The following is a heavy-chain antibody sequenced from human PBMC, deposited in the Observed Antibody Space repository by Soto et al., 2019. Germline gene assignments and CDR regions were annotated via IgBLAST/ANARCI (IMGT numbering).Heavy chain of an antibody. CDR2: IYPGDSDT. J-gene: IGHJ3*02. V-gene: IGHV5-51*01. CDR3: ARAGRRYCSGGSCSDAFDI. Sequence: PGESLKISCKGFGYSFSNYWIGWVRQMPVKGLEWMGIIYPGDSDTRYNPSFEGQVTISADKSISTAYLQWSSLKASDTAMYYCARAGRRYCSGGSCSDAFDIWGQGTMVTRLL. D-gene: IGHD2-15*01. CDR1: GYSFSNYW.